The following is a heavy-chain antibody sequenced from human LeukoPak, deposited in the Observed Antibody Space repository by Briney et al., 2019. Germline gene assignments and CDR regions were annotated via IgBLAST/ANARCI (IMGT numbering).Heavy chain of an antibody. V-gene: IGHV3-21*01. CDR1: GFTFSSYD. Sequence: GGSLRLSCAGSGFTFSSYDMNWVRQAPGKGLEWVSSISSSSSYIYYADSVKGRFTISRDNAKNSLYLQMNSLRAEDTAVYYCAREGGSGYDFGYYYYMDVWGKGTTVTVSS. CDR2: ISSSSSYI. D-gene: IGHD5-12*01. CDR3: AREGGSGYDFGYYYYMDV. J-gene: IGHJ6*03.